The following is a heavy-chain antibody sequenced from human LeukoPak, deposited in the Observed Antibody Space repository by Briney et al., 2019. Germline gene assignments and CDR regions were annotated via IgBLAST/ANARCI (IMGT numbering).Heavy chain of an antibody. CDR2: IRSSSSTI. D-gene: IGHD2-2*01. V-gene: IGHV3-48*04. CDR3: ARESRASYCSSTSCLHHYYYYYMDV. CDR1: GFTFSSYS. J-gene: IGHJ6*03. Sequence: GGSLRLSCAASGFTFSSYSMNWVRQAPGKGLEWVSYIRSSSSTIYYADSVKGRFTISRDNAKNSLYLQMNSLRAEDTAVYYCARESRASYCSSTSCLHHYYYYYMDVWGKGTTVTVSS.